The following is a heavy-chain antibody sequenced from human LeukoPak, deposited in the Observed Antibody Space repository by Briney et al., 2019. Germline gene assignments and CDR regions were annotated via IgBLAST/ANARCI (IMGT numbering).Heavy chain of an antibody. J-gene: IGHJ6*02. D-gene: IGHD1-14*01. CDR1: GGSISSGSYW. Sequence: SQTLSLTCTVSGGSISSGSYWWSWIRQHPERGLEWIGYHYYSGNTYYNPSLKSRVSVSVDTSKNQLSLTLTSVTAADTAVYYCARGHRTSSAYHSNAMDVWGQGTTVTVSS. CDR2: HYYSGNT. CDR3: ARGHRTSSAYHSNAMDV. V-gene: IGHV4-31*03.